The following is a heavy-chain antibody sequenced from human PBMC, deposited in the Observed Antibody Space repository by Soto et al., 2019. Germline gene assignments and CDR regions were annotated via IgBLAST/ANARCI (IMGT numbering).Heavy chain of an antibody. CDR2: IKKDESKK. Sequence: EERLVESGGGLVQPGGSLRLSCAASGFTFSSYWMTWVRQAPGKGLEWVANIKKDESKKSYLDSVRGRFTISRDNAKNSLYLQMDSLTAEDTALYYCERDVSQGSRSWYFDDFDLWGQGTMVTVSS. V-gene: IGHV3-7*05. CDR1: GFTFSSYW. D-gene: IGHD6-13*01. CDR3: ERDVSQGSRSWYFDDFDL. J-gene: IGHJ3*01.